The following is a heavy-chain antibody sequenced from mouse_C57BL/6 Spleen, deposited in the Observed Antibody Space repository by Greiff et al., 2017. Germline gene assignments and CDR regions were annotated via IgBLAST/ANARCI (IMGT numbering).Heavy chain of an antibody. D-gene: IGHD1-1*01. CDR2: IYPGDGDT. V-gene: IGHV1-82*01. CDR3: ARDGSSSYAMDY. CDR1: GYAFSSSW. J-gene: IGHJ4*01. Sequence: LEESGPELVKPGASVKISCKASGYAFSSSWMNWVKQRPGKGLEWIGRIYPGDGDTNYNGKFKGKATLTADKSSSTAYMQLSSLTSEDSAVYFCARDGSSSYAMDYWGQGTSVTVSS.